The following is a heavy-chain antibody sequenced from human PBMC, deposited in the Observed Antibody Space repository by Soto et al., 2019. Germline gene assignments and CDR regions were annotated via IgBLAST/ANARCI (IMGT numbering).Heavy chain of an antibody. V-gene: IGHV4-34*01. Sequence: SETLSLTCTVSGGSISSYYWSWIRQPPGKGLEWIGEINHSGSTNYNPSLKSRVTISVDTSKNQFSLKLSSVTAADTAVYYCARGRSEYSSSSGVRYYYYYYYMDVWGKGTTVTVSS. CDR2: INHSGST. CDR3: ARGRSEYSSSSGVRYYYYYYYMDV. CDR1: GGSISSYY. D-gene: IGHD6-6*01. J-gene: IGHJ6*03.